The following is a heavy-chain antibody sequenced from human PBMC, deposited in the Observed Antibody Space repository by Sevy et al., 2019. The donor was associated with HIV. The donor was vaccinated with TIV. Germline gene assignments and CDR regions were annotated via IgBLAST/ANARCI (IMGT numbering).Heavy chain of an antibody. D-gene: IGHD6-6*01. CDR2: INHSGST. V-gene: IGHV4-34*01. CDR3: ARGIAARRPAGYYYYYGMDV. CDR1: GGSFSGYY. Sequence: SETLSLTCAVYGGSFSGYYWSWIRQPPGKGLEWIGEINHSGSTNYNPSLKSRVTISVDTSKNQFSLKLGSVTAADTAVYYCARGIAARRPAGYYYYYGMDVWGQGTTVTVSS. J-gene: IGHJ6*02.